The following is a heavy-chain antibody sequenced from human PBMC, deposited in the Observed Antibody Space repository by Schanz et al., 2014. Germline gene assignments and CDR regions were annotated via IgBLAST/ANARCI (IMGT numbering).Heavy chain of an antibody. CDR3: AKEDRNHNSDYVY. J-gene: IGHJ4*02. D-gene: IGHD3-22*01. Sequence: QVVLMESGGGVVRPGRSVRLSCVASGFTFRSYGMHWVRQAPGKGLEWVAVIWYDGNNKYYADSVKGRFTISRDNSKNTLYLQMNSLRPEDTAVYYCAKEDRNHNSDYVYWGQGTLVTVSS. V-gene: IGHV3-30*18. CDR2: IWYDGNNK. CDR1: GFTFRSYG.